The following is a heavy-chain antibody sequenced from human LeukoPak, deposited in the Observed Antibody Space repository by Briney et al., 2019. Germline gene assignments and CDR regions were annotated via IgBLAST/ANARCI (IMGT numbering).Heavy chain of an antibody. Sequence: ASVKVSCKASGYTFTSYDINWVRQATGQGLEWMGWMNPNSGNTGYAQKFQGRVTITRNTSISTAYMELSSLRSEDTAVYYCARNEGDSSGWYEYFQHWGQGTLVTVSS. J-gene: IGHJ1*01. CDR1: GYTFTSYD. D-gene: IGHD6-19*01. V-gene: IGHV1-8*03. CDR3: ARNEGDSSGWYEYFQH. CDR2: MNPNSGNT.